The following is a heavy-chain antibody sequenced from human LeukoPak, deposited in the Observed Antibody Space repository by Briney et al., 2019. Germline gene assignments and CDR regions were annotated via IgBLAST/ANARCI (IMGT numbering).Heavy chain of an antibody. CDR3: ARDDHSPHYHYAMGV. CDR2: IWYSGDT. V-gene: IGHV4-59*01. J-gene: IGHJ6*02. CDR1: GGSISDSL. Sequence: SETLSLTCTVSGGSISDSLWSCVRQDPGKRLEWIGFIWYSGDTDYNPSLRSRVTISVDTSKNQCSLKLNSVTAADTAVYYCARDDHSPHYHYAMGVWGQGITVTVSS. D-gene: IGHD4-11*01.